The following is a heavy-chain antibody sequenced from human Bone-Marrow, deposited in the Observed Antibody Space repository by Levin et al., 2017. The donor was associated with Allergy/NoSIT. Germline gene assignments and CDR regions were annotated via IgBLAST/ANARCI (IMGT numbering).Heavy chain of an antibody. CDR1: GYTFTSYD. Sequence: GESLKISCKASGYTFTSYDINWVRQATGQGLEWMGWMNPNSGNTGYAQKFQGRVTMTRNTSISTAYMELSSLRSEDTAVYYCARAEQVGNQLERRKLGYWGQGTLVTVSS. J-gene: IGHJ4*02. V-gene: IGHV1-8*01. CDR3: ARAEQVGNQLERRKLGY. D-gene: IGHD1-1*01. CDR2: MNPNSGNT.